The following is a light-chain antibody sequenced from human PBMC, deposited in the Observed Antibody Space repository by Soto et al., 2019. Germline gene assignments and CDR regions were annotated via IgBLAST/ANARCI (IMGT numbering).Light chain of an antibody. CDR3: QQLNAYPLT. V-gene: IGKV1-9*01. CDR2: AAS. Sequence: DIQLTQSPSFLSASVGDRVTITCRARQGISSYLAWYQQKPGKAPKLLIYAASTLQSGVPSRCSGSGSGTEFTLTISCLQPEDFATYYCQQLNAYPLTFGGGTKVDIK. CDR1: QGISSY. J-gene: IGKJ4*01.